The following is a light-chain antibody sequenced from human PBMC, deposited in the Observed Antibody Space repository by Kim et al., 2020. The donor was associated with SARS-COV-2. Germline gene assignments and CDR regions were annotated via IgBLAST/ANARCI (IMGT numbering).Light chain of an antibody. CDR2: EAS. V-gene: IGKV3-11*01. J-gene: IGKJ5*01. Sequence: VTLSLSPGDRATLSCRASKGVSNYLAWYQQKPGQAPRLLIYEASKRAAGIPARFSGSGSGTDFTLTISRLEPGDSAVYFCQQRGSFGQGTRLEIK. CDR1: KGVSNY. CDR3: QQRGS.